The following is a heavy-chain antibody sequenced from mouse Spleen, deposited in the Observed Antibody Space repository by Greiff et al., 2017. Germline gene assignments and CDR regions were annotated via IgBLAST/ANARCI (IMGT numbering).Heavy chain of an antibody. Sequence: VQLQQSGPELVKPGASVKISCKASGYAFSSSWMNWVKQRPGKGLEWVGRIYPGDGDTNYNGKFKGKATLTVDKPSSTAYMQLSSLTSEDSAVYYCGTYDYDDSRYFDVWGAGTTVTVSS. CDR3: GTYDYDDSRYFDV. D-gene: IGHD2-4*01. J-gene: IGHJ1*01. CDR2: IYPGDGDT. V-gene: IGHV1-82*01. CDR1: GYAFSSSW.